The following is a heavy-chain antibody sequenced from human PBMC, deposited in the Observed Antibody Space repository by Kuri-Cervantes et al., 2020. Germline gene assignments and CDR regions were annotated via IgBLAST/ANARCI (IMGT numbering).Heavy chain of an antibody. D-gene: IGHD6-19*01. CDR1: GYTFTGYY. CDR3: AREPNPPYSSGWYSGDGDY. J-gene: IGHJ4*02. V-gene: IGHV1-2*02. Sequence: ASVKVSCKASGYTFTGYYMHWVRQAPGQGLEWMGWINPNSGGTNYAQKFQGRVTMTRDTSISTAYMELSRLRSEDTAVYYCAREPNPPYSSGWYSGDGDYWGQGTLVTVSS. CDR2: INPNSGGT.